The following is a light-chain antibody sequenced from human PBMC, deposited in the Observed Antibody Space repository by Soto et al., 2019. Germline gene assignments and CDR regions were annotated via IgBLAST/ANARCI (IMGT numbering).Light chain of an antibody. V-gene: IGKV3-20*01. Sequence: EIVLTQSPATLSLSPGERATLPCRASQSVSSYLAWYQQKPGQAPRLLIYDASNRATGIPARFSGSGSGTDFTLTISRLEPEDFAVYFCQQYGSSPTTFGQGTKVDIK. J-gene: IGKJ1*01. CDR2: DAS. CDR3: QQYGSSPTT. CDR1: QSVSSY.